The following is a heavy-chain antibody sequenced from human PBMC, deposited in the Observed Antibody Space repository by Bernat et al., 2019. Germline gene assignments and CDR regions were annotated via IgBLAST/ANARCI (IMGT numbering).Heavy chain of an antibody. CDR2: ISYDGSNK. V-gene: IGHV3-30-3*01. Sequence: QVQLVESGGGVVQPGRSLRLSCAASGFTFSSYAMHWVRQAPGKGLEWVAVISYDGSNKYYADSVKGRFTISRDNSKNTLYLQMNSLRAEDTAVYYCARDLVRGVTTYYYYYSGMDVWGQGTTVTVSS. J-gene: IGHJ6*02. D-gene: IGHD3-10*01. CDR1: GFTFSSYA. CDR3: ARDLVRGVTTYYYYYSGMDV.